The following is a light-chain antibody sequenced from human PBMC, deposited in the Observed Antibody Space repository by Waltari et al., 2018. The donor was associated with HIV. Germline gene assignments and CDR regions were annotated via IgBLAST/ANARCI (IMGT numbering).Light chain of an antibody. CDR3: QTWASGVVV. V-gene: IGLV3-1*01. Sequence: SYELTQPPSMSVSPGQTANITCSGDKLGNEYACWYQQKAGQSPVLVIFKDTRRPSGIPERFSGSTSGNTATLTISGAQSEDEADYYCQTWASGVVVFGGGTKLTVL. J-gene: IGLJ2*01. CDR2: KDT. CDR1: KLGNEY.